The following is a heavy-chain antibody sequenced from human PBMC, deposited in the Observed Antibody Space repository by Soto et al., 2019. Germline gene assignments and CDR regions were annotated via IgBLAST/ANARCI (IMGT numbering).Heavy chain of an antibody. Sequence: GVSLRLSCAASGFTFSSYAMSWVRQAPGKGLEWVSAISGSGGSTYYADSVKGRFTISRDNSKNTLYLQMNSLRAEDTAVYYCARVVRVASSHYDFWGPRPYYFDYWGQGTLVTVSS. D-gene: IGHD3-3*01. V-gene: IGHV3-23*01. CDR3: ARVVRVASSHYDFWGPRPYYFDY. J-gene: IGHJ4*02. CDR1: GFTFSSYA. CDR2: ISGSGGST.